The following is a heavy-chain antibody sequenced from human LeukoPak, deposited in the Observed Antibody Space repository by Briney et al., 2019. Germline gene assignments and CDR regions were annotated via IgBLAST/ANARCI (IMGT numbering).Heavy chain of an antibody. D-gene: IGHD2-2*01. CDR2: IYTSGST. CDR3: ANAPRDKKEYYYYGLDV. V-gene: IGHV4-4*07. Sequence: SETLSLTCTVSGGSISSYYWSWIRQPAGKGLEWIGRIYTSGSTNYNPSLKSRVTISVDKSKNQFSLKLNSVTAADTAVYYCANAPRDKKEYYYYGLDVWGQGTTVTVSS. J-gene: IGHJ6*02. CDR1: GGSISSYY.